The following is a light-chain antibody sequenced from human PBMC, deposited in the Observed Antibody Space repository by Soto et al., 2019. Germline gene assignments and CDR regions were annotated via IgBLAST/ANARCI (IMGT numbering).Light chain of an antibody. CDR1: SSNIGSNY. V-gene: IGLV1-47*01. CDR2: RNN. J-gene: IGLJ2*01. Sequence: QSVLTQPPSASGTPGQRVTISCSGSSSNIGSNYVYWYQQLPGTAPKLLIYRNNQRPSGVPDRFSGSKSGTSASLAISGLRPEDEADYYCAAWDDSLSGLFGGGTKVTVL. CDR3: AAWDDSLSGL.